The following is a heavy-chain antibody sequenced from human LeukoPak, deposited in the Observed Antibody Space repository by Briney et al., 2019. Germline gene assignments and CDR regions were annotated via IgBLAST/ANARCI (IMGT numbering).Heavy chain of an antibody. J-gene: IGHJ4*02. Sequence: GGSLRLSCAASGFTFNSYAMSWVRQAPGKGLEWVSTIRGSGGGTYYADSVKGRFTISRDNSKNTLYLQMNSLRDEDTALYYCAKAGIGVVGYFDYWGQGTLVTVSS. CDR3: AKAGIGVVGYFDY. D-gene: IGHD6-19*01. V-gene: IGHV3-23*01. CDR2: IRGSGGGT. CDR1: GFTFNSYA.